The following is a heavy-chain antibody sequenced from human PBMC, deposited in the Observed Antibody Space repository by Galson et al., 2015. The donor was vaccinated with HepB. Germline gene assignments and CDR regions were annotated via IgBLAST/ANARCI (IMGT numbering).Heavy chain of an antibody. D-gene: IGHD3-22*01. CDR2: ISSSGTTV. CDR1: EFIFSDYY. CDR3: AWRKYYYDSSGSPVGY. Sequence: SLRLSCAASEFIFSDYYMSWIRQAPGKGLEWVSSISSSGTTVYYADSVKGRFTISRANAKNSLYLQMNSLRAEDTAVYYCAWRKYYYDSSGSPVGYWGQGTLVTVSS. J-gene: IGHJ4*02. V-gene: IGHV3-11*01.